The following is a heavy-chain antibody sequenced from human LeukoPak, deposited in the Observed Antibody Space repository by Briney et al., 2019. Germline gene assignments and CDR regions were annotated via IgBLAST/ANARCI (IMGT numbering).Heavy chain of an antibody. J-gene: IGHJ3*02. Sequence: GGSLRLSCAASGFTFTIFGLNWVRQAPGKGPEWVPYIDARGGITYYADSVQGRFTISRDDARESVFLQMDGLRVDDTAVYYCARTYDFGRGPPGDAFDNWGPGTWVIVSA. CDR2: IDARGGIT. D-gene: IGHD3-3*01. CDR1: GFTFTIFG. V-gene: IGHV3-48*01. CDR3: ARTYDFGRGPPGDAFDN.